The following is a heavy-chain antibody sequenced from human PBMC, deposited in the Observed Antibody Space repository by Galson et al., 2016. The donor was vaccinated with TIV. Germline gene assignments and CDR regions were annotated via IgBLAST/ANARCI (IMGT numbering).Heavy chain of an antibody. CDR1: GYTFSSFG. J-gene: IGHJ6*02. Sequence: SVKVSCKASGYTFSSFGVSWARQAPGQGLEWMGWISAYNGNTNYAQRFQGRVAMTTDTSTSTAYMELRSLRSDDTAVYYCARDVIQGIVTALYYKYDMDVWGQGTTVTVSS. CDR3: ARDVIQGIVTALYYKYDMDV. V-gene: IGHV1-18*01. CDR2: ISAYNGNT. D-gene: IGHD2-21*01.